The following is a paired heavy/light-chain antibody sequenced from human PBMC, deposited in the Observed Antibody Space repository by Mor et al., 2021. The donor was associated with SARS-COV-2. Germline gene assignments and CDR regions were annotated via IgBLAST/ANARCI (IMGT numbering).Light chain of an antibody. CDR3: SSSTSSSLYV. Sequence: QSALTQPASVSGSPGQSITISCTGTSSDVGGYNYVSWYQQHPGKAPKLMIYDVNNRPSGVSTRFSGSKSGNTASLTISGLQAEDEADYYCSSSTSSSLYVFGSGTKVTVL. CDR1: SSDVGGYNY. V-gene: IGLV2-14*01. CDR2: DVN. J-gene: IGLJ1*01.
Heavy chain of an antibody. Sequence: QVQLVESGGGVVQPGTSLTLSCAASGFTFRKYGMHWVRQAPGKGLEWVAVIWYDGSTKYYGDSSKGRFTVSRDNSKNTLYLQMISLRAEDTAVYYCARDRDTSGWYSKSFYYYYGMDVWGQGTTVTVSS. CDR2: IWYDGSTK. J-gene: IGHJ6*02. CDR3: ARDRDTSGWYSKSFYYYYGMDV. V-gene: IGHV3-33*08. D-gene: IGHD6-13*01. CDR1: GFTFRKYG.